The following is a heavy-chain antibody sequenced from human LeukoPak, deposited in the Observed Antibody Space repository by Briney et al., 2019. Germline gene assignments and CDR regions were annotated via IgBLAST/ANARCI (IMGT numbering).Heavy chain of an antibody. Sequence: GGPLRLSCAASGFTFSSYSMNWLRQAPRKGLEWVASISSSSSYTYYAASVKGRFTISRDNANNSLYLQPTRLRAEDTAVYYCARDREGSGWPYYSGMDVWGQGTTVTVSS. J-gene: IGHJ6*02. CDR3: ARDREGSGWPYYSGMDV. CDR2: ISSSSSYT. CDR1: GFTFSSYS. V-gene: IGHV3-21*01. D-gene: IGHD6-19*01.